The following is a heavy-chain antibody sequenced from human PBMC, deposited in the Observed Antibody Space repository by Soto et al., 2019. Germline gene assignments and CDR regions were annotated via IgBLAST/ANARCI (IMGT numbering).Heavy chain of an antibody. J-gene: IGHJ5*02. CDR1: GYSFTSYW. V-gene: IGHV5-51*01. Sequence: GESLKISCKGSGYSFTSYWIGWVRQMPGKGLEWMGIIYPGDSDTRYSPSFQGQVTISADKSISTAYLQWSSLKASDTAMYYCARKLGPLRGPHSNNWFDPWGQGTLVTVSS. CDR3: ARKLGPLRGPHSNNWFDP. D-gene: IGHD3-16*01. CDR2: IYPGDSDT.